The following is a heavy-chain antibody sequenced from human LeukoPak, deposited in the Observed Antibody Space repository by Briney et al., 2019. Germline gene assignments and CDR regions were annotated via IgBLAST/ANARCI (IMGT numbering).Heavy chain of an antibody. D-gene: IGHD2-15*01. Sequence: ASVKVSRKASGYTLTSYGISWVRQAPGQGLEWMGWISAYNGNTNYAQKLQGRVTMTTDTSTSTAYMELRSLRSDDTAVYYCARRAVLRYCSGGSCYGMDVWGQGTTITVSS. CDR1: GYTLTSYG. V-gene: IGHV1-18*01. CDR3: ARRAVLRYCSGGSCYGMDV. J-gene: IGHJ6*02. CDR2: ISAYNGNT.